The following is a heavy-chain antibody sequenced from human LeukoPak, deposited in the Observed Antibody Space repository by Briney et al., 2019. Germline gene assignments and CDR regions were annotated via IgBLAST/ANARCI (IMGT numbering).Heavy chain of an antibody. V-gene: IGHV4-4*09. D-gene: IGHD4-11*01. CDR3: TRGHYGNYRRYYYYMDV. CDR2: IYTSEIT. J-gene: IGHJ6*03. Sequence: SETLSLTCTVSGVSISSYYWRWIRQPPGKGLEWIGYIYTSEITNYNPSLKSRVTMSVATSKNQSSLKLRSVTAADPAGYYCTRGHYGNYRRYYYYMDVWGKGTTVTVSS. CDR1: GVSISSYY.